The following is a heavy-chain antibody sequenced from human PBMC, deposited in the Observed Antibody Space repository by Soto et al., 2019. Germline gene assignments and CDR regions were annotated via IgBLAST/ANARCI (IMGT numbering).Heavy chain of an antibody. V-gene: IGHV4-34*01. D-gene: IGHD3-10*01. J-gene: IGHJ6*03. CDR3: ARERITMVRGVPVYYYYYMDV. CDR2: INHSGST. Sequence: SETLSLTCAVYGGSFSGYYWSWIRQPPGKGLEWIGEINHSGSTNYNPPLKSRVTISVDTSKNQFSLKLSSVTAADTAVYYCARERITMVRGVPVYYYYYMDVWGKGTTVTVSS. CDR1: GGSFSGYY.